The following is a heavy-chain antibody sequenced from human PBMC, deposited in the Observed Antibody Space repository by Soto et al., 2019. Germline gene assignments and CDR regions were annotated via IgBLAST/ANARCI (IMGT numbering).Heavy chain of an antibody. CDR2: IYPGDSDT. V-gene: IGHV5-51*01. CDR3: ASRGDGYHTRRY. Sequence: GESLKSSCKGSGYSFTSYWMGWVRQMPRTGLQWTGIIYPGDSDTRYSPSFQGQVTIGADKSISTAYLKWSRLTALDTAMDYCASRGDGYHTRRYWGQGTLFT. CDR1: GYSFTSYW. J-gene: IGHJ4*02. D-gene: IGHD5-12*01.